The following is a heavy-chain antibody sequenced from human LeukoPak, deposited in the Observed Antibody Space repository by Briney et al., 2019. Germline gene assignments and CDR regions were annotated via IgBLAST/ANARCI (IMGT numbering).Heavy chain of an antibody. V-gene: IGHV1-69*04. Sequence: SVKVSCKASGGTFSSYAISWVRQAPGQGLEWMGRIIPILGIANYAQKFQGRVTITADKSTSTAYMELSSLRFEDTAVYYCASSIAVSPGAFDIWGQGTMVTVSS. CDR2: IIPILGIA. CDR3: ASSIAVSPGAFDI. CDR1: GGTFSSYA. D-gene: IGHD6-19*01. J-gene: IGHJ3*02.